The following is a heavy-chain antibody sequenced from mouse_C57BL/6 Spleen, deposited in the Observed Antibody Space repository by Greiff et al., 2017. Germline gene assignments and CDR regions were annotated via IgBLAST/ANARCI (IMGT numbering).Heavy chain of an antibody. J-gene: IGHJ4*01. V-gene: IGHV5-17*01. CDR3: ARDYDYDNYYAMDY. CDR1: GFTFSDYG. CDR2: ISSGSSTI. Sequence: EVQRVESGGGLVKPGGSLKLSCAASGFTFSDYGMHWVRQAPEKGLEWVAYISSGSSTIYYADTVKGRFTISRDNAKNTLFLQMTILRSEDTAMYYCARDYDYDNYYAMDYWGQGTSVTVSS. D-gene: IGHD2-4*01.